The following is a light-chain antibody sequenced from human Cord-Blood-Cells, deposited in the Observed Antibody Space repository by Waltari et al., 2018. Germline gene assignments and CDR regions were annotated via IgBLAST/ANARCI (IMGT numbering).Light chain of an antibody. J-gene: IGKJ5*01. CDR2: DAS. CDR3: QQRSNWPPIT. V-gene: IGKV3-11*01. CDR1: QSVSSY. Sequence: EIVLTQSPATLSLSPGERATLSCRASQSVSSYLAWYQQKPGQAPRLLIYDASNRATGSPARCSGSGSGTDFTLTISSLEPEDLAVYYCQQRSNWPPITFGQGTRLEIK.